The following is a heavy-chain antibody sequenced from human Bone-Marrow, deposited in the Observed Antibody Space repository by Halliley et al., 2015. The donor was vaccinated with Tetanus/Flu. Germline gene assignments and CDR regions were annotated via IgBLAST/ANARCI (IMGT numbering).Heavy chain of an antibody. Sequence: SLRLSCTASRFISSSMNWVRQAPGKGLEWVSAISLTGGTTFYADSVKGRFTISRDNSKNTLYLQMNSLRAEDTAVYYCAKDSDGDKVLVPADDAFDIWGQGTMVTVSS. CDR1: RFISSS. CDR2: ISLTGGTT. D-gene: IGHD2-2*01. J-gene: IGHJ3*02. CDR3: AKDSDGDKVLVPADDAFDI. V-gene: IGHV3-23*01.